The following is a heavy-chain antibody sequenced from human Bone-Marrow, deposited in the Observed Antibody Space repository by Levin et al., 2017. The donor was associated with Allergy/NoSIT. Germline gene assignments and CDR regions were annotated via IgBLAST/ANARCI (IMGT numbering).Heavy chain of an antibody. CDR2: ISSSGSTM. D-gene: IGHD1/OR15-1a*01. Sequence: LSLTCAVSGFTFNDYYMSWIRQTPGKGLEWFSYISSSGSTMYYADSVKGRFTISRDNAKKTLFLQMNNLRAEDTAVYYCARNKEYYYYYGMDVWGQGTTVTVSS. CDR1: GFTFNDYY. V-gene: IGHV3-11*01. J-gene: IGHJ6*02. CDR3: ARNKEYYYYYGMDV.